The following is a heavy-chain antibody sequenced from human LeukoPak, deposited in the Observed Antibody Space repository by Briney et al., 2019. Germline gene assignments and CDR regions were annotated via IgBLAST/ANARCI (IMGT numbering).Heavy chain of an antibody. J-gene: IGHJ4*02. CDR1: GFTFSSYS. CDR2: ISSSSSTI. D-gene: IGHD6-13*01. CDR3: AREGYNSSWMSLDY. Sequence: PGGSLRLSCAASGFTFSSYSMNWVRQAPGKGLEWVSYISSSSSTIYYADSVKGRFTISRDNAKNSLYLQMNSLRAEDTAVYFCAREGYNSSWMSLDYWGQGTLVTVSS. V-gene: IGHV3-48*04.